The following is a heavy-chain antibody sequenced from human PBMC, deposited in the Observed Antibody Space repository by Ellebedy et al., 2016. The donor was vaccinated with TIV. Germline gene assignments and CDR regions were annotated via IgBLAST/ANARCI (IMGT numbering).Heavy chain of an antibody. J-gene: IGHJ4*02. V-gene: IGHV3-74*01. D-gene: IGHD2-15*01. CDR2: INSDGSST. Sequence: PGGSLRLSCAASGFTFSSYWMHWVRQAPGKGLVWVSRINSDGSSTSYADSVKGRFTISRDNAKNTLYLQMNSLRAEDTAVYYCAKDMIVVVVAATDYWGQGTLVTVSS. CDR3: AKDMIVVVVAATDY. CDR1: GFTFSSYW.